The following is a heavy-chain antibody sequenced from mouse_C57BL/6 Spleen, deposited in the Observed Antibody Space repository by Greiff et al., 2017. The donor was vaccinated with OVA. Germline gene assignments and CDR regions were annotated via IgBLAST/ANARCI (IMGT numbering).Heavy chain of an antibody. Sequence: QVQLQQPGAELVRPGSSVKLSCKASGYTFTSYWMHWVKQRPIQGLEWIGNIDPSDSETHYNQKFKDKATLTVDKSSSTAYMQLSSLTSEDSAVYYCARSPLFTSEGYFDVWGTGTTVTVSS. CDR3: ARSPLFTSEGYFDV. CDR2: IDPSDSET. CDR1: GYTFTSYW. V-gene: IGHV1-52*01. D-gene: IGHD3-3*01. J-gene: IGHJ1*03.